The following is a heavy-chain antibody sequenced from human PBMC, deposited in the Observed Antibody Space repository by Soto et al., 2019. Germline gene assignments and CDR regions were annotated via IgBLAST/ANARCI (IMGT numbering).Heavy chain of an antibody. V-gene: IGHV1-69*13. CDR3: ARNRGSGWYDYYYYYGMDV. CDR2: IIPIFGTA. CDR1: GGTFSSYA. Sequence: SVKVSCKASGGTFSSYAISWVRQAPGQGLEWMGGIIPIFGTANYAQKFQGRVTITADESTSTAYMELSSLRSEDTAVYYCARNRGSGWYDYYYYYGMDVWGQGTTVTVS. D-gene: IGHD6-19*01. J-gene: IGHJ6*02.